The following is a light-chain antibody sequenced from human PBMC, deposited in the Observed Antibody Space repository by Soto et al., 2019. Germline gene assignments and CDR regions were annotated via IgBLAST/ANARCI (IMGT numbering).Light chain of an antibody. CDR3: VQHNSYPVS. V-gene: IGKV1-17*03. CDR1: QGISNY. Sequence: DIQMTQSPSVESASVGDRVTMTCRASQGISNYVAWFQQKPGKVPKSLIYAGSKLEGGVPSRFSGSGSGTEFTLTITSLQPEDFATDYCVQHNSYPVSFGGGTKVDIK. CDR2: AGS. J-gene: IGKJ4*01.